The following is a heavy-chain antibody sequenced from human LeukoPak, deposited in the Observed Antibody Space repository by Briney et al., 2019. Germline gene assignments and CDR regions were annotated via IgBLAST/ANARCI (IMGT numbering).Heavy chain of an antibody. Sequence: GGSLRLSCAASGFTFRNYAMTWVRQAPGKGLECVSGISNSGDNTYYGDSVKGRFTISRDNFKNTLYLQMNSLRVEDTAVYYCAKGWGVGYYYYMDVWGKGTTVTVSS. V-gene: IGHV3-23*01. CDR2: ISNSGDNT. CDR1: GFTFRNYA. D-gene: IGHD3-10*01. CDR3: AKGWGVGYYYYMDV. J-gene: IGHJ6*03.